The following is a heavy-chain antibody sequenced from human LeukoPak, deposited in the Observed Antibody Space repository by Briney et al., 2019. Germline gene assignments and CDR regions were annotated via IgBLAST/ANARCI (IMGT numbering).Heavy chain of an antibody. J-gene: IGHJ4*02. CDR3: ARGYYDILTGYSGYYFDY. Sequence: GGSLRLSCAASGFTFSNAWMSWVRQAPGKGLEWVSYISSSGSTIYYADSVKGRFTISRDNAKNSLYLQMNSLRAEDTAVYYCARGYYDILTGYSGYYFDYWGQGTLVTVSS. CDR2: ISSSGSTI. V-gene: IGHV3-11*01. CDR1: GFTFSNAW. D-gene: IGHD3-9*01.